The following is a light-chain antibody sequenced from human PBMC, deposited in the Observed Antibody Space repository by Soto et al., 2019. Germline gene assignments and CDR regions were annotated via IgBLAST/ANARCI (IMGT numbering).Light chain of an antibody. V-gene: IGKV3-20*01. CDR2: GAS. CDR1: QSVSSSY. CDR3: QQYGSSPLT. J-gene: IGKJ4*01. Sequence: EIVLTQSPGTLSLSPGERATLSCRASQSVSSSYLAWYQQKPGQAPRLLIYGASSRATGIPDRFSGSGSGQDFTLTISRLEPEDFAVYYWQQYGSSPLTFGGGTKVEIK.